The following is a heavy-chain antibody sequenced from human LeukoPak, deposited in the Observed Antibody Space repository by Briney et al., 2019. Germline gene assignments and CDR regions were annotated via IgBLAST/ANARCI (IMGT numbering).Heavy chain of an antibody. Sequence: GGSLRLSCAASGFTFSSYAMSWVRQAPGKGLEWVSAISGSGGSTYYADSVKGRFAISRDNSKNTLYLQMNSLRAEDTAVYYCAKDLVSSSFNWFDPWGQGTLVTVSS. V-gene: IGHV3-23*01. CDR1: GFTFSSYA. D-gene: IGHD6-13*01. CDR3: AKDLVSSSFNWFDP. J-gene: IGHJ5*02. CDR2: ISGSGGST.